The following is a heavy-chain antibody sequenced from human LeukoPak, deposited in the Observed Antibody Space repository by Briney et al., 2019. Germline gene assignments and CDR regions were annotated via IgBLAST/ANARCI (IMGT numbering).Heavy chain of an antibody. V-gene: IGHV3-7*03. CDR3: ARANYGDYVGY. CDR1: GFTFSSYW. D-gene: IGHD4-17*01. CDR2: IKQDGSEK. Sequence: GGSMRLSCAASGFTFSSYWMSWVRQAPGKGLEWVANIKQDGSEKYYVDSVKGRFTISRDNAKNSLYLQMNSLRAEDTAVYYCARANYGDYVGYWGQGTLVTVSS. J-gene: IGHJ4*02.